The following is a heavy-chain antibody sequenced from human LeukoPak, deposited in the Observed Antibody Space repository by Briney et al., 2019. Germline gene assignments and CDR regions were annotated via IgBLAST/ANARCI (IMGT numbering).Heavy chain of an antibody. V-gene: IGHV4-31*03. CDR2: IYYSGST. Sequence: SETLSLTCTVSGGSISSGGYYWSWIRQHPGKGLEWIGYIYYSGSTYYNPSLKSRVTISVDTSKNQFSLKLSSVTAADTAVYYCARVELVPTSSALYYFDYWGQGTLVTVSS. CDR1: GGSISSGGYY. D-gene: IGHD4/OR15-4a*01. CDR3: ARVELVPTSSALYYFDY. J-gene: IGHJ4*02.